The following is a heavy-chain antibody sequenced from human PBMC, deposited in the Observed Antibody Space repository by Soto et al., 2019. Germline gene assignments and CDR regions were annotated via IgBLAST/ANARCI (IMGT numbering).Heavy chain of an antibody. V-gene: IGHV3-33*06. J-gene: IGHJ4*02. CDR1: GFSFTTYG. CDR3: VKDHCGGDCYSDPYFDN. Sequence: QVQLVESGGGVVQPGRSLRLSCAASGFSFTTYGMHWVRQAPGKGLEWVAVIWFDGSEKYYGESVKGRLTISRDNSKNRVYLEMNSLRVEDTGMYFCVKDHCGGDCYSDPYFDNWGQGTLVTVSS. CDR2: IWFDGSEK. D-gene: IGHD2-21*02.